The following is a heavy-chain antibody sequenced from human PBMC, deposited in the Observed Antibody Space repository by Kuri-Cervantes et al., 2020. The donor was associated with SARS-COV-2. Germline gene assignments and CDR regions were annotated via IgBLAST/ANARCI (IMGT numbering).Heavy chain of an antibody. Sequence: SETLSLTCTVSGGSISSYYWSWIRQPPGKGLEWIGYIYYSGSTNYNPSLKSRVTISVDTSKNQFSLKLSSVTAADTAVHYCARGGFYDILTGYYPPFDYWGQGTLVTVSS. CDR2: IYYSGST. J-gene: IGHJ4*02. CDR3: ARGGFYDILTGYYPPFDY. CDR1: GGSISSYY. D-gene: IGHD3-9*01. V-gene: IGHV4-59*01.